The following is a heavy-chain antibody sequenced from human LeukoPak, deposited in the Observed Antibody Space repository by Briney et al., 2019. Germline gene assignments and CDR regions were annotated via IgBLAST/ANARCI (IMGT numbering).Heavy chain of an antibody. CDR3: ARDGELTIFGVVKGYYYMDV. CDR1: GFTVFNYW. V-gene: IGHV3-7*01. D-gene: IGHD3-3*01. CDR2: INLDGSQK. Sequence: GGSLRLSCAASGFTVFNYWMSWVRQAPGKGLEWVANINLDGSQKYYVDSLKGRFTISRDNAKNLLYLQVNSLRAEDTAVYYCARDGELTIFGVVKGYYYMDVWGKGATVTVSS. J-gene: IGHJ6*03.